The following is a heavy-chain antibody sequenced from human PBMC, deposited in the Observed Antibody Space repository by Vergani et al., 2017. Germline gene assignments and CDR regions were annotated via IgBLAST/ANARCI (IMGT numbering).Heavy chain of an antibody. J-gene: IGHJ4*02. CDR1: GGTFSSYT. CDR3: ARPHGDILPPDPRRLDY. Sequence: QVHLVQSGAEVKKPGSSVRVSCKTSGGTFSSYTISWVRQAPGQGLEWMGIINPSGGSTTYAQQFQGRLTMTRDTSTSTVYMDLSNLRSEDTAVYYCARPHGDILPPDPRRLDYWGQGTLVTVSS. CDR2: INPSGGST. V-gene: IGHV1-46*03.